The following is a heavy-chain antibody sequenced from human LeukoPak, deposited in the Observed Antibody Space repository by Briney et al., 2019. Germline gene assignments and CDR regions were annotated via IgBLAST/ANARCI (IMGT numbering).Heavy chain of an antibody. D-gene: IGHD4-11*01. Sequence: GESLKISCEASGYNLNNYWIAWVRQMPGKGLEWMGIIYPGDSDTRYSPSFQGQVTISADKSISTAYLQWSSLKASDTAMYYCARLGHDYSTYVGDYWGQGTLVTVSS. CDR1: GYNLNNYW. V-gene: IGHV5-51*01. CDR2: IYPGDSDT. J-gene: IGHJ4*02. CDR3: ARLGHDYSTYVGDY.